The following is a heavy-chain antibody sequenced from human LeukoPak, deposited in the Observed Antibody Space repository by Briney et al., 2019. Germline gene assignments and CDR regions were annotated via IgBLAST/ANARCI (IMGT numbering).Heavy chain of an antibody. Sequence: GGSLRLSCAASGFTFSSYGMHWVRQAPGKGLEWVAVISYDGSNKYYADSVKGRFTISRDNSKNTLYLQMNSLRAEDTAVYYCGSGPTGFAWGQGTLVSVSS. CDR2: ISYDGSNK. CDR3: GSGPTGFA. J-gene: IGHJ5*02. CDR1: GFTFSSYG. V-gene: IGHV3-30*03. D-gene: IGHD1-14*01.